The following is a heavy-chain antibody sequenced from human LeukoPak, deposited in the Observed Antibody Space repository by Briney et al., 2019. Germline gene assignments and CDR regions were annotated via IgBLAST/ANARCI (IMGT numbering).Heavy chain of an antibody. CDR1: GFSFSSYW. CDR2: IKSDGTGT. CDR3: ARGGTTYYYYYTDV. D-gene: IGHD3-16*01. Sequence: GGSLRLSCTAYGFSFSSYWMYWVRQGPGKGLEWVSRIKSDGTGTNYADSVKGRFTISRDNPKNTLYLQMNSLRAEDTAVYYCARGGTTYYYYYTDVWGKGVTVSVSS. V-gene: IGHV3-74*01. J-gene: IGHJ6*03.